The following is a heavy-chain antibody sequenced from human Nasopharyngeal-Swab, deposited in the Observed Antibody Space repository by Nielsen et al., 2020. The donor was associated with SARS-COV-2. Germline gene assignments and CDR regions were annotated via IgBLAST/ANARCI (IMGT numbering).Heavy chain of an antibody. CDR1: GFMLSSFY. Sequence: SPNISCTAPGFMLSSFYVEWVRQAPGKGLVWVSRINFDGNDAQYADSVKGRFTISRDNARNTLYLQLNSLRGEDTALYFCARDVGGATDFRGQGTLVTVSS. CDR3: ARDVGGATDF. V-gene: IGHV3-74*01. CDR2: INFDGNDA. J-gene: IGHJ4*02. D-gene: IGHD3-10*01.